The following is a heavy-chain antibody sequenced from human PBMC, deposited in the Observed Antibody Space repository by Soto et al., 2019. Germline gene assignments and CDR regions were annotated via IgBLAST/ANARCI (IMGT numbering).Heavy chain of an antibody. D-gene: IGHD1-20*01. CDR1: GGSISSSGYY. J-gene: IGHJ4*02. Sequence: SETLSLTCTVSGGSISSSGYYWGWIRQPPGKGLEWIASIYYTGFTSYNPSLESRVSVSVDTSKNQFSLKVSGVSAADTAVYYCATSQKGYNWNYFDHWGQGALVTVSS. CDR3: ATSQKGYNWNYFDH. V-gene: IGHV4-39*01. CDR2: IYYTGFT.